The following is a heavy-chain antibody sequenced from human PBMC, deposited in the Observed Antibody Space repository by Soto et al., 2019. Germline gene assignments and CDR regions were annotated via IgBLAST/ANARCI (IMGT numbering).Heavy chain of an antibody. CDR1: GGSISSGGYY. Sequence: QVQLQESGPGLVKPSQTLSLTCTVSGGSISSGGYYWSWIRQHPGKGLEWIGYIYYSGSTYYNPSRKXRXTXSXXTSKNQFSLKLRSVTAADTAVYYCARVGGINWFDPWGQGTLVTVSS. CDR3: ARVGGINWFDP. J-gene: IGHJ5*02. D-gene: IGHD1-20*01. V-gene: IGHV4-31*03. CDR2: IYYSGST.